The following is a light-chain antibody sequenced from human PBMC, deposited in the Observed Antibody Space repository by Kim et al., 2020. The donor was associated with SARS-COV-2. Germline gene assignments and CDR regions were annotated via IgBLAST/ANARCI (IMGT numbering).Light chain of an antibody. CDR2: WAS. CDR1: QSVFYTSNKRNY. J-gene: IGKJ4*01. CDR3: QQYYRTPLT. Sequence: DIVMTQSPDSLTVSLGERATINCKSSQSVFYTSNKRNYLAWYQKRPGQPPKLLLYWASTRGSGVHDRFSGSGSGTDFTLTISSLQAEDVAVYYCQQYYRTPLTFGGGTKVDIK. V-gene: IGKV4-1*01.